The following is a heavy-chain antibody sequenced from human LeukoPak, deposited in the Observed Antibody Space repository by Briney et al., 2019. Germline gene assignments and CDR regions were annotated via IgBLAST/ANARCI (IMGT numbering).Heavy chain of an antibody. CDR1: GGSISSSSYY. CDR3: ASSTYDILTGAFDY. Sequence: PSETLSLTCTVSGGSISSSSYYWGWIRQPPGKGLEWIGSIYYSGSTYYNPSLKSRDTISVGTSKNQFSLKLSSVTAADTAVYYCASSTYDILTGAFDYWGQGTLVTVSS. CDR2: IYYSGST. V-gene: IGHV4-39*07. D-gene: IGHD3-9*01. J-gene: IGHJ4*02.